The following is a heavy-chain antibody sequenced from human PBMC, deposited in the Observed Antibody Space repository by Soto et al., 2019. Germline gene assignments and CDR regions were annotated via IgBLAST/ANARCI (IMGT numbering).Heavy chain of an antibody. D-gene: IGHD1-1*01. V-gene: IGHV4-4*07. CDR1: CGPISNYY. CDR2: IYTSGNT. Sequence: SETLSLTCTVSCGPISNYYWSWVRQPAGKVLEWIGRIYTSGNTNYNPSLKGRVTMSVDMSKNQFSLKLSSVAAADTAVYYCARDDKRDNRRAFDPWGQGTLVIVSS. CDR3: ARDDKRDNRRAFDP. J-gene: IGHJ5*02.